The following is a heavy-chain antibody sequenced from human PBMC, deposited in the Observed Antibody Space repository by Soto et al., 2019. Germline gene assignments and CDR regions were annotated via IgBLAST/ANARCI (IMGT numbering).Heavy chain of an antibody. CDR2: ISAKNGNT. J-gene: IGHJ4*02. CDR1: GYSFSVYV. V-gene: IGHV1-18*01. Sequence: ASVKLSCKTAGYSFSVYVISWVRQAPGQGLEWMGWISAKNGNTNFAQKFRGRVTMITDTSTNTVYMELRNLRLDDTAVYYCAREPPETPPDYWGQGTLVTVSS. CDR3: AREPPETPPDY.